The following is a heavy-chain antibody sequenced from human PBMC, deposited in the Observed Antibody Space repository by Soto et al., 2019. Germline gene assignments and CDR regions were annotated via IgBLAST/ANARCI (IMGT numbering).Heavy chain of an antibody. J-gene: IGHJ5*02. CDR1: GGSISSSSYY. V-gene: IGHV4-39*01. CDR2: IYYSGST. D-gene: IGHD2-21*02. Sequence: SETLSLTCTVSGGSISSSSYYWGWIRQPPGKGLEWIGSIYYSGSTYYNPSLKSRVTISVDTSKNQFSLKLSSVTAADTAVYYCASHGIYCGGDCYSRRWFDPWGQGTLVTVSS. CDR3: ASHGIYCGGDCYSRRWFDP.